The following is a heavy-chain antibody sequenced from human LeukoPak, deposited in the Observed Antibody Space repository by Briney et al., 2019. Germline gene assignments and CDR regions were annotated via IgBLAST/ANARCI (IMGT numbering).Heavy chain of an antibody. J-gene: IGHJ4*02. D-gene: IGHD3-10*01. Sequence: GASVKASCKASGNIFTNYHLHWVRLAPGRGLEWMGAVYTDGGTITNTRSFQDRVTMTRDVSTRTVYMELSSLNSEDTAVYYCATEAPGSYRFDNWGQEILVTVSS. CDR2: VYTDGGTI. CDR3: ATEAPGSYRFDN. CDR1: GNIFTNYH. V-gene: IGHV1-46*01.